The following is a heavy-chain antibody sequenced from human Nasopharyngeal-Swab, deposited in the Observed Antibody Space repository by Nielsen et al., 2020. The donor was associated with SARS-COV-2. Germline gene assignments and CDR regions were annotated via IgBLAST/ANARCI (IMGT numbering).Heavy chain of an antibody. Sequence: GGSLRLSCAASGFTFDDYAMHWVRQAPGKGLDWVSGISWNSGSIAYADSVKGRFTISRDNSKNTVNLQMNSLRVEDTAIYYCAKDRDSGDDSDDYYHYYGMDVWGQGTTVTVFS. D-gene: IGHD5-12*01. CDR1: GFTFDDYA. CDR3: AKDRDSGDDSDDYYHYYGMDV. J-gene: IGHJ6*02. V-gene: IGHV3-9*01. CDR2: ISWNSGSI.